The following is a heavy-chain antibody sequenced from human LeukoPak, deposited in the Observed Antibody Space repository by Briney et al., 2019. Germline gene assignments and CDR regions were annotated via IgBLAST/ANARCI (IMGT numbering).Heavy chain of an antibody. J-gene: IGHJ4*02. CDR3: ARDDGEYYYDSSGYYGGFDY. CDR1: GFTVSSNS. D-gene: IGHD3-22*01. V-gene: IGHV3-53*01. Sequence: RPGGSLRLFCTVSGFTVSSNSMSWVRQAPGKGLGWDSFIYSDNTHYSDSVKGGFTISRDNYKNTLYLQMNSLRAEDTAVYYCARDDGEYYYDSSGYYGGFDYWGQGTLVTVSS. CDR2: IYSDNT.